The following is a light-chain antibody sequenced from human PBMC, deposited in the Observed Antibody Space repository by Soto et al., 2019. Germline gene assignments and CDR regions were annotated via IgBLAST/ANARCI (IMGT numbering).Light chain of an antibody. CDR3: QQYGSSRWT. Sequence: EVVLTQSPGTLSLSPGERTTLSCRASQSVSSSYLAWYQRKPGQAPRLLIYAASSRATGIPDRFSGSGSGTDFTLTISRLEPEDFAVYYCQQYGSSRWTFGQGTKVDIK. CDR2: AAS. J-gene: IGKJ1*01. CDR1: QSVSSSY. V-gene: IGKV3-20*01.